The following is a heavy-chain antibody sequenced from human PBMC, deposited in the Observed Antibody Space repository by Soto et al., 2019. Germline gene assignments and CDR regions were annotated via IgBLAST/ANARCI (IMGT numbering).Heavy chain of an antibody. CDR1: GYTLTELS. D-gene: IGHD6-6*01. J-gene: IGHJ6*02. CDR3: ARGGIAARFYYYYDYVMDV. V-gene: IGHV1-18*01. CDR2: ISAYNGNT. Sequence: QVQLVQSGAEVKKPGASVKVSCKVSGYTLTELSMHWVRQAPGKGLEWMGWISAYNGNTNYAQKLQVRVTMTTDTSTSTAYMERRSLRSDDTAVYYCARGGIAARFYYYYDYVMDVWGQGTTVTVSS.